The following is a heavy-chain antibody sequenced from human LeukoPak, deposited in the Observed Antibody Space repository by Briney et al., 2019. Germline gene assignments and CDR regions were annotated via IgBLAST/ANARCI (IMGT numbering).Heavy chain of an antibody. CDR2: ISTSTSYI. J-gene: IGHJ3*02. Sequence: GGSLRLSCAASGFTFSNYPMNWVRQAPGKGLEWVSSISTSTSYIYYADSLKGRFTISRDNAKNTLYLQMNSLRAEDTAVYYCARVIGWDEPFDIWGQGTMVTVSS. CDR1: GFTFSNYP. CDR3: ARVIGWDEPFDI. D-gene: IGHD1-26*01. V-gene: IGHV3-21*06.